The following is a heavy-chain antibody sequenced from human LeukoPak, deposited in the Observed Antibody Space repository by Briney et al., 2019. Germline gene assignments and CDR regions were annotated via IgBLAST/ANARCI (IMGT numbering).Heavy chain of an antibody. D-gene: IGHD3-10*01. CDR1: GFTFSNYW. Sequence: GGSLRLSCAASGFTFSNYWMNWVRQAPGKGLECVANIKQDGHENYYVDSVKGRFTVSRDNAKNSLYLQMNSLRVKDTAVYFCARGYYGTFDYWGQGTLVTVSS. CDR2: IKQDGHEN. J-gene: IGHJ4*02. V-gene: IGHV3-7*04. CDR3: ARGYYGTFDY.